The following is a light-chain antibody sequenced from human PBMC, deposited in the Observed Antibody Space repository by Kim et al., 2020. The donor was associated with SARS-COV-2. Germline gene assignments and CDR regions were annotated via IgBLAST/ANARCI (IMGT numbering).Light chain of an antibody. V-gene: IGKV1-39*01. Sequence: ASVGDRVTITCRASQSISSYLNWYQQKPGTAPKLLIYAASSLQSGVPSRFSGSGSGTVFTLTISSLQPDDFATYYCQQSYRTPLTFGGGTEVDIK. CDR3: QQSYRTPLT. CDR1: QSISSY. CDR2: AAS. J-gene: IGKJ4*01.